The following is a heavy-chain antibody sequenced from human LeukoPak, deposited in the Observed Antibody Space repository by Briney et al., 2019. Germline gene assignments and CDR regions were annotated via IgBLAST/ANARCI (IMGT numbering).Heavy chain of an antibody. Sequence: PGGSLRLSCAASGFTFSSYSMNWVRQAPGKGLEWVSSISSSSSYIYYADSVKGRFTISRDNAKNSPYLQMNSLGGDDTAIYYCATYNSVNAREFQYWGQGTLVTVPS. CDR3: ATYNSVNAREFQY. CDR2: ISSSSSYI. J-gene: IGHJ1*01. D-gene: IGHD5/OR15-5a*01. CDR1: GFTFSSYS. V-gene: IGHV3-21*01.